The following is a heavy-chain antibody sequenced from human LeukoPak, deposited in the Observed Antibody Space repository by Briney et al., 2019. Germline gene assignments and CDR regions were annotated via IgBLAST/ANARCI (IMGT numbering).Heavy chain of an antibody. Sequence: GGSLRLPCAASGFTFSSSAMSWVRQAPGKGLEWVSSIIVSGSTTFYADSVKGRFTISRDNFKSTLSLQMNSLRAEDTAIYYCAKLTSDWGQGTLVTVSS. CDR2: IIVSGSTT. J-gene: IGHJ4*02. CDR3: AKLTSD. CDR1: GFTFSSSA. V-gene: IGHV3-23*01.